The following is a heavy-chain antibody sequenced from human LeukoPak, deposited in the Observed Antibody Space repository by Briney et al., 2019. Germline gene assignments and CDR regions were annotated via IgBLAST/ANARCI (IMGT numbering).Heavy chain of an antibody. V-gene: IGHV4-30-4*02. J-gene: IGHJ1*01. CDR3: ASSSSWYEGEYFQH. Sequence: SETLSLTCTVSGGSISSGDYYWSWIRQPPGKGLEWIGYIYYSGSTYYNPSLKSRVTISVDTSKNQFSLKLSSVTAADTAVYYCASSSSWYEGEYFQHWGQGTLVTVSS. CDR1: GGSISSGDYY. D-gene: IGHD6-13*01. CDR2: IYYSGST.